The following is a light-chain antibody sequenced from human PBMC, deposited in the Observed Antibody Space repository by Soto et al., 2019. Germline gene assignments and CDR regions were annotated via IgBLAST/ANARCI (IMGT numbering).Light chain of an antibody. J-gene: IGLJ3*02. CDR3: ISYIPSTTTHWV. V-gene: IGLV1-40*01. CDR1: SSNIGAGYD. Sequence: QSVLTQPPSVSGAPGQRVPISCTGSSSNIGAGYDVHWYQQFPGTAPKLLIYGKNNRPSGVPVRFSGSKSGTSASLAITGLRAEDEPDYYCISYIPSTTTHWVFGGGTKLTVL. CDR2: GKN.